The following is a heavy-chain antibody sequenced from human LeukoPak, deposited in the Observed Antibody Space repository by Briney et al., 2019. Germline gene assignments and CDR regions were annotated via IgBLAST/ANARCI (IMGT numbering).Heavy chain of an antibody. CDR2: ISSSSSYI. V-gene: IGHV3-21*01. CDR1: GFTFSSYS. D-gene: IGHD1-7*01. Sequence: GGSLRLSCAASGFTFSSYSMNWVRQAPGKGLEWVSSISSSSSYIYYADSVKGRFTISRDNAKNSLYLRMSSLRAEDTAVYYCAREKLELSFDYWGQGTLVTVSS. J-gene: IGHJ4*02. CDR3: AREKLELSFDY.